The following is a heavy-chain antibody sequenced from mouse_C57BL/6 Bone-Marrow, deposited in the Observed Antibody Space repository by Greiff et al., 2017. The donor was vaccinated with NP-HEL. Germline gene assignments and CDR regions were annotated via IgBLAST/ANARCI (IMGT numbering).Heavy chain of an antibody. Sequence: QVQLQQSGAELARPGASVKLSCKASGYTFTSYGISWVKQRTGQGLEWIGEIYPRSGNTYYNEKFKGKATLTADKSSSTAYMELRSLTSEDSAVYFCAGDDGYPYAMDYWGQGTSVTVSS. J-gene: IGHJ4*01. CDR1: GYTFTSYG. V-gene: IGHV1-81*01. D-gene: IGHD2-3*01. CDR3: AGDDGYPYAMDY. CDR2: IYPRSGNT.